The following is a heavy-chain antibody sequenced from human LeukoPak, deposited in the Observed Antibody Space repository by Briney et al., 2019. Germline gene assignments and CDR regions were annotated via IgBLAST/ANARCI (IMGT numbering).Heavy chain of an antibody. V-gene: IGHV3-7*01. CDR1: GFTVINHL. CDR3: GKDGGLNTNFDS. CDR2: TKPDGSAE. D-gene: IGHD2-15*01. Sequence: GGSLRVSCAYPGFTVINHLMGWVRQAPGKGLEWVSNTKPDGSAEYYADSVRGRFTTSRDNPKKLLFQKMNTLRAEATAFYYFGKDGGLNTNFDSWGQGTPWTPSP. J-gene: IGHJ4*02.